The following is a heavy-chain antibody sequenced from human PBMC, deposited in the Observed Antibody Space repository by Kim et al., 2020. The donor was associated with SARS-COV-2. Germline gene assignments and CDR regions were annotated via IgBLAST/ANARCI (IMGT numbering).Heavy chain of an antibody. CDR1: GGSISSGDYY. CDR3: ARGGARRGSSWYFDY. J-gene: IGHJ4*02. V-gene: IGHV4-30-4*01. CDR2: IYYSGST. Sequence: SETLSLTCTVSGGSISSGDYYWSWIRQPPGKGLEWIGYIYYSGSTYYNPSLKSRVTISVDTSKNQFSLKLSSVTAADTAVYYCARGGARRGSSWYFDYWGQGTLVTVSS. D-gene: IGHD6-13*01.